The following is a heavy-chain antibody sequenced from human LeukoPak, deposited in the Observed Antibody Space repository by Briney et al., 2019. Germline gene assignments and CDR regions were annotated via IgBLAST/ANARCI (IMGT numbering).Heavy chain of an antibody. Sequence: GGSLRLSCAASGFPLSSHAMSWVRQAPGKGLEWVSGISSSGGSTNYADSVKGRFTISRDNSKNTLYLQMNNLRAEDTAVYYCARVRVFAKLSVVRPREVNCFDPWGQGTLVTVSS. CDR2: ISSSGGST. CDR3: ARVRVFAKLSVVRPREVNCFDP. D-gene: IGHD2-21*01. J-gene: IGHJ5*02. V-gene: IGHV3-23*01. CDR1: GFPLSSHA.